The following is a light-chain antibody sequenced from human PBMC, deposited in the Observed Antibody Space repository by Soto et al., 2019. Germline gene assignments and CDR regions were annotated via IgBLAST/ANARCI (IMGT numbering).Light chain of an antibody. CDR2: DVN. CDR3: SSYTSSNTYV. J-gene: IGLJ1*01. Sequence: QSALTQPASVSGSPGQSIAISCTGTSVDVGGFEYVSWYQQHPGKVPKLMIYDVNNRPSGVSNRFSGSKSGNTASPTISGLQAEDEADYFCSSYTSSNTYVFGTGTKVTVL. CDR1: SVDVGGFEY. V-gene: IGLV2-14*03.